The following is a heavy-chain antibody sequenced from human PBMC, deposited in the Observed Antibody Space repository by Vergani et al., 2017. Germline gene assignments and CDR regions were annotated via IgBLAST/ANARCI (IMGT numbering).Heavy chain of an antibody. CDR2: IRSSSSYI. J-gene: IGHJ6*02. CDR3: ARDLGGHCGGDGDSV. D-gene: IGHD2-21*02. CDR1: GFTFSSYS. V-gene: IGHV3-21*01. Sequence: EVQLVESGGGLVKPGGSLRLSCAASGFTFSSYSMNWVRQAPGKGLEWVSSIRSSSSYIYYADSVKGRFTISRDNAKNSLYLQMNSLRAEDTAVYYCARDLGGHCGGDGDSVWGQGTTVTVSS.